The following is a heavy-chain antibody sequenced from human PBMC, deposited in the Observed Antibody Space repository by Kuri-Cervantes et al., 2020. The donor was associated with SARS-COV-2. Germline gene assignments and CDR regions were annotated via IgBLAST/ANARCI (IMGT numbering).Heavy chain of an antibody. V-gene: IGHV2-5*05. CDR1: GISLTNSGLA. Sequence: SGPTLVKPTQTLTLTCTLSGISLTNSGLAVGWIRQPPGKALEWLGIIYWDDDKLYGPSLENRLTIARDTSQNQVVLTLTNMDPVDTATYYCSARGGQYFNHWGQGTSVTGYS. D-gene: IGHD4-23*01. CDR2: IYWDDDK. CDR3: SARGGQYFNH. J-gene: IGHJ1*01.